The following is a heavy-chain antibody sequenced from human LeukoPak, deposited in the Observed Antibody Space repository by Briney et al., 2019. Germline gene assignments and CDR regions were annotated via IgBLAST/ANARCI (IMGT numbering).Heavy chain of an antibody. J-gene: IGHJ3*02. D-gene: IGHD3-10*01. CDR1: GGTFSSYA. Sequence: SVKVSCKASGGTFSSYAIGWVRQAPGQGLEWMGGIIPIFGTANYAQKFQGRVTMTRNTSISTAYMELSSLRSEDTVVYYCATLVRGVIITSTYNDAFDIWGQGTMVTVSS. V-gene: IGHV1-69*05. CDR2: IIPIFGTA. CDR3: ATLVRGVIITSTYNDAFDI.